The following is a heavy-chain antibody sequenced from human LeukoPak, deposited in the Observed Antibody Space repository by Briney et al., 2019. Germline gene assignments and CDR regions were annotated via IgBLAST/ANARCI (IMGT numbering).Heavy chain of an antibody. Sequence: SETLSLTCTVSGGSISSRSYYWGWIRQPPGKGLEWIGSIYYSGSTYYNPSLKSRVTISVDTSKNQFSLKLSSVTAADTAVYYCARDAPFGELSFDYWGQGTLVTVSS. CDR3: ARDAPFGELSFDY. CDR1: GGSISSRSYY. V-gene: IGHV4-39*07. D-gene: IGHD3-10*01. J-gene: IGHJ4*02. CDR2: IYYSGST.